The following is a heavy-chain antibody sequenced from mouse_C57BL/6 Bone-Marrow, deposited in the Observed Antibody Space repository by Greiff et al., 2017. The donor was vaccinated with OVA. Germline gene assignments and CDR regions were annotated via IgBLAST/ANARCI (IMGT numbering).Heavy chain of an antibody. V-gene: IGHV1-81*01. J-gene: IGHJ4*01. CDR1: GYTFTSYG. CDR2: IYPRSGNT. Sequence: VMLVESGAELARPGASVKLSCKASGYTFTSYGISWVKQRTGQGLEWIGEIYPRSGNTYYNEKFKGKATLTADKSSSTAYMELRSLTSEDSAVYFCARGGPGYAMDYWGQGTSVTVSS. CDR3: ARGGPGYAMDY.